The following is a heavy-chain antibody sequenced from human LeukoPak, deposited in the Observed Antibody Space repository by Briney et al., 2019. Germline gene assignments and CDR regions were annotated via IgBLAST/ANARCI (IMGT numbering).Heavy chain of an antibody. Sequence: PGGSLRLSCAASGFPFSNNGMSWVRQAPGKGLEWVANMKEDGGEINYVDSVKGRFTISRDNAKNSLYLQMNSLRVDDTAVYYCVRDRGYSTFDYWGQGTLVTVSS. CDR2: MKEDGGEI. CDR3: VRDRGYSTFDY. J-gene: IGHJ4*02. CDR1: GFPFSNNG. D-gene: IGHD4-23*01. V-gene: IGHV3-7*01.